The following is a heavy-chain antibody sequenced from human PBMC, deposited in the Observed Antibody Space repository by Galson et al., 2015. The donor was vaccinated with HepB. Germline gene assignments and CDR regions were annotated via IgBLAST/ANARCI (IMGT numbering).Heavy chain of an antibody. CDR2: TIVASGNT. V-gene: IGHV1-58*01. J-gene: IGHJ4*02. D-gene: IGHD2-2*01. Sequence: SVKVSCKASGLTFSSSAVQWVRQARGQRLEWIGWTIVASGNTDYAQNFQERVTITRDMSTRTAFMELSGLTSEDTAVYYCATGETSSPDSWGQGTLVTVSS. CDR1: GLTFSSSA. CDR3: ATGETSSPDS.